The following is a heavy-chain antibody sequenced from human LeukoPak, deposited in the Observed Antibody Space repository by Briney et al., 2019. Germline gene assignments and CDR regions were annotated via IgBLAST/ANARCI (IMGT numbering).Heavy chain of an antibody. CDR1: GYTLTELS. CDR3: ATGEAVTGPYDFDY. J-gene: IGHJ4*02. D-gene: IGHD6-19*01. Sequence: ASVKVSCKVSGYTLTELSMHWVRQAPGKGLEWMGGFDPEDGETIYAQKFQGRVTMTEDTSTDTAYMELSSLRSEDTAVYYCATGEAVTGPYDFDYWGQGTLVTVSS. V-gene: IGHV1-24*01. CDR2: FDPEDGET.